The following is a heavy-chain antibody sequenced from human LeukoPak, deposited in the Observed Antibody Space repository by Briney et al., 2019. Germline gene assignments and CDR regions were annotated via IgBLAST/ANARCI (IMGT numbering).Heavy chain of an antibody. CDR3: ARYCSGGSCYSYFDY. D-gene: IGHD2-15*01. V-gene: IGHV1-69*06. CDR1: GGTFSSYA. J-gene: IGHJ4*02. Sequence: SVKVSCKASGGTFSSYAISWVRQAPGQGLEWMGGIIPIFGTANYAQKFQGRVTITADKSTSTAYMELSSLRSEDTAVYYCARYCSGGSCYSYFDYWGQRTLVTVSS. CDR2: IIPIFGTA.